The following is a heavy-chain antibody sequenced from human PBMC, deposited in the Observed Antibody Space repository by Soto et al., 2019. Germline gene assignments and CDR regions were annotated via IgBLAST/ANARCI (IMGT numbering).Heavy chain of an antibody. CDR2: ISFDGSDK. D-gene: IGHD5-12*01. J-gene: IGHJ2*01. CDR3: AKDQDVATPGGYLDF. Sequence: QVQLAESGGGVVQPGRSLRLSCAASGFTFSNYGMHWVRQAPGKGLEWVALISFDGSDKSYADSVKGRFTISRDDSKNTLYLQMNSLKREDTALYYCAKDQDVATPGGYLDFWGRGTLVTVSS. CDR1: GFTFSNYG. V-gene: IGHV3-30*18.